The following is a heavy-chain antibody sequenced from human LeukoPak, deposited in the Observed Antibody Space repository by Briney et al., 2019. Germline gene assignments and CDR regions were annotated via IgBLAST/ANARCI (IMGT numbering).Heavy chain of an antibody. J-gene: IGHJ6*02. D-gene: IGHD2-8*01. CDR2: TYYRSKRST. CDR3: CRVGCVKTGVRYSVGMDV. Sequence: QTLSLTCAISGDGVSSDSTAWRWISPPPSRGLEWLGWTYYRSKRSTHSAVSVKSRININPDTTKNQFSLQLNSVTPEGTAVYYGCRVGCVKTGVRYSVGMDVWAQGTTVTVS. V-gene: IGHV6-1*01. CDR1: GDGVSSDSTA.